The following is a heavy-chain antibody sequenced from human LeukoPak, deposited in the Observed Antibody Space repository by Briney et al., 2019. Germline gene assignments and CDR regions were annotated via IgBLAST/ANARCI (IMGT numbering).Heavy chain of an antibody. CDR1: GFSFDIYA. CDR2: IGATGVDR. D-gene: IGHD3-16*01. Sequence: GGSLRLSCAASGFSFDIYAMGWVRQAPGKGLEWVSVIGATGVDRHYADTVRGRFDISRDNSENTLFLHMNTLRVEDTGIYYCAKRVPYTGLHDWSQGTLVTVSS. CDR3: AKRVPYTGLHD. J-gene: IGHJ4*02. V-gene: IGHV3-23*01.